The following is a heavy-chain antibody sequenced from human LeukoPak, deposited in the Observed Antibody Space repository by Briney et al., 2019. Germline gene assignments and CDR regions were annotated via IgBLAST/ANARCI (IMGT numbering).Heavy chain of an antibody. CDR1: GGSISSGSYH. J-gene: IGHJ4*02. V-gene: IGHV4-61*02. D-gene: IGHD3-22*01. Sequence: KTSETLSLTCTVSGGSISSGSYHWNWIRQPAGKALEWIGRVHSGGSDYSPSLKSRVTISEDTPKNQFALKLSSVTAADTAVYYCARSYDISGYQARGFDYWGQGILVTVSS. CDR2: VHSGGS. CDR3: ARSYDISGYQARGFDY.